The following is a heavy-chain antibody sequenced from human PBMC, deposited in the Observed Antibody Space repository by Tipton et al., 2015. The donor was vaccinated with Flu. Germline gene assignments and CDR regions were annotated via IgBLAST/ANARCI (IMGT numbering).Heavy chain of an antibody. CDR1: GFTFSTYW. V-gene: IGHV3-7*01. CDR3: ARAVGSSSSY. Sequence: GSLRLSCAASGFTFSTYWMTWVRQAPGKGLEWVANINQDGSVKYYVDSVKGRFTISRDNAKNSLYLQMNSLRAEDTAVYYCARAVGSSSSYWGQGTLVTVSS. J-gene: IGHJ4*02. CDR2: INQDGSVK. D-gene: IGHD6-6*01.